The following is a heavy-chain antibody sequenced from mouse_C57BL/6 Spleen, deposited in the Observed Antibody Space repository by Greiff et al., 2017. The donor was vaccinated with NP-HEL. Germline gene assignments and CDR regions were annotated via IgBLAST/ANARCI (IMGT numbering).Heavy chain of an antibody. D-gene: IGHD2-4*01. J-gene: IGHJ3*01. Sequence: VQRVESGPGLVAPSQSLSITCTVSGFSLTSYAISWVRQPPGKGLEWLGVIWTGGGTNYNSALKSRLSISKDNSKSQVFLKMSSLQTDDTARYYCARNYDYDEEAFAYWGQGTLVTVSA. CDR1: GFSLTSYA. CDR2: IWTGGGT. CDR3: ARNYDYDEEAFAY. V-gene: IGHV2-9-1*01.